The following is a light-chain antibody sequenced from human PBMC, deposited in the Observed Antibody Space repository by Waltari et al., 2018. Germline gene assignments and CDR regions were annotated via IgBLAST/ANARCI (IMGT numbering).Light chain of an antibody. CDR2: KAS. J-gene: IGKJ1*01. CDR1: QRVSNW. CDR3: QQYNSYPWT. Sequence: DIQMTQSPSTLSASVGDRVTLTCRASQRVSNWLAWYQQKPGKAPNLLIYKASSLKGGVPSRFSGSGSGTEFTLTISSLQPDDFATYYCQQYNSYPWTFGQGTKVEIK. V-gene: IGKV1-5*03.